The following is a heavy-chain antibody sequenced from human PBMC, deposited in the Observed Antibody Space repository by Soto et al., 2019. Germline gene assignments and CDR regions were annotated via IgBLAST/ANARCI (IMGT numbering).Heavy chain of an antibody. CDR2: IWYKGDT. Sequence: KSSETLSLTCTVSGGPIISGDYYWIWIRQPPGKGLEWIGYIWYKGDTYYNPSLKSRLSISVDTSKNQFSLRLTSVTAADTAIYYCGRDVVTISMGVGGQVDSWGQGLLVTVSS. CDR1: GGPIISGDYY. J-gene: IGHJ4*02. D-gene: IGHD3-10*01. CDR3: GRDVVTISMGVGGQVDS. V-gene: IGHV4-30-4*08.